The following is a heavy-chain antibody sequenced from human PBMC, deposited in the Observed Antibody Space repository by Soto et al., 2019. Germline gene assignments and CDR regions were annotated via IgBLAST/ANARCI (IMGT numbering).Heavy chain of an antibody. CDR2: IGATDGDSDGVP. V-gene: IGHV3-23*01. Sequence: VQLLESGGDLVQPGGSLRLSCVASGFILNNYAMSCVRQAPGKGLEWVSTIGATDGDSDGVPWYEDSVKGRFTISRDSSANTLFLHMDNLRAEDSALYYSVKSGRNWGAFDFWGQGTTVVVSS. CDR1: GFILNNYA. D-gene: IGHD7-27*01. CDR3: VKSGRNWGAFDF. J-gene: IGHJ3*01.